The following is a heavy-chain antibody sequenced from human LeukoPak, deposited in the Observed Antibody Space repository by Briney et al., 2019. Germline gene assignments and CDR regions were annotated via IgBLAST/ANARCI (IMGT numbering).Heavy chain of an antibody. J-gene: IGHJ3*02. CDR3: AKGTDYGGTDAFDI. CDR2: ISWNSGSI. D-gene: IGHD4-23*01. V-gene: IGHV3-9*01. Sequence: GGSLRLSCAASGFTFDDYAMHWVRQAPGKGLEWVSGISWNSGSIGYADSVKGRFTISRDNAKNSLYLQMNSLRAEDTALYYCAKGTDYGGTDAFDIWGQGTMVTVSS. CDR1: GFTFDDYA.